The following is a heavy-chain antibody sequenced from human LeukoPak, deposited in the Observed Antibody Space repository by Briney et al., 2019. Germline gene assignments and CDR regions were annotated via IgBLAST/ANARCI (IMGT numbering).Heavy chain of an antibody. J-gene: IGHJ4*02. V-gene: IGHV3-30*18. CDR3: AKGDRYSDGHGFYFDY. Sequence: GGSLRLSCAASGFTFSNYGIHWARQAPGKGLEWVAVISYDGSNKYYADFVKGRFTISRDNSRNTLYLQMNSLRLEDTAVYYCAKGDRYSDGHGFYFDYWGQGTLVTVSS. CDR1: GFTFSNYG. D-gene: IGHD5-18*01. CDR2: ISYDGSNK.